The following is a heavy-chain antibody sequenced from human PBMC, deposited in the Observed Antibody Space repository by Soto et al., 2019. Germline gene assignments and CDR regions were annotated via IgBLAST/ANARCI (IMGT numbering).Heavy chain of an antibody. J-gene: IGHJ4*02. CDR1: GYPFTTYH. Sequence: ASVKVSCKASGYPFTTYHLHWVRQAPGQGLEWMGIVYVTGTGTRSAQKFQGRLTMTRDRSTSTVYMELSNLRSEDTAVYYCARPEGYGSGSYYFDSWGQGTLVTVSS. V-gene: IGHV1-46*01. CDR2: VYVTGTGT. D-gene: IGHD3-10*01. CDR3: ARPEGYGSGSYYFDS.